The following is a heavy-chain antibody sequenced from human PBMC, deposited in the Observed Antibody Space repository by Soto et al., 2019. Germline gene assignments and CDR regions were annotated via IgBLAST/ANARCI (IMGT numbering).Heavy chain of an antibody. CDR1: GGTFISYA. CDR2: IIPIFGTA. CDR3: AREVGPRYYDSSGYSGYFDY. Sequence: SVKVSCKASGGTFISYAISWVRQAPGQGLEWMGGIIPIFGTANYAQKFQGRVTITADESTSTAYMELSSLRSEDTAVYYCAREVGPRYYDSSGYSGYFDYWGQGTLVTVSS. V-gene: IGHV1-69*13. J-gene: IGHJ4*02. D-gene: IGHD3-22*01.